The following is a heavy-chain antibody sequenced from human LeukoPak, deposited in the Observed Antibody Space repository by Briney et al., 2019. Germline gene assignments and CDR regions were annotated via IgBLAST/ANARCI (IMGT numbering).Heavy chain of an antibody. CDR1: GFTVSSNY. CDR2: IYSGGNT. V-gene: IGHV3-53*01. D-gene: IGHD2-15*01. J-gene: IGHJ6*02. CDR3: ARDGLLRYCSGGSCYSDYYYGMDV. Sequence: GDSLRLSCAASGFTVSSNYMSWVRQAPGKGLEWVSVIYSGGNTYYADSVKGRFTISRDNSKNTLYLQMNSLRAEDTAVYYCARDGLLRYCSGGSCYSDYYYGMDVWGQGTTVTVSS.